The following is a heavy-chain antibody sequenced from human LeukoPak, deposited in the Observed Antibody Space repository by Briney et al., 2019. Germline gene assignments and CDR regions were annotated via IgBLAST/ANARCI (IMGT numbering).Heavy chain of an antibody. Sequence: GGSLRLSCAASGFTFSSYWMSWVRQAPGKGLERVANIKQDGSEKYYVDSVKGRFTISRDNAKNSLYLQMNTLRVEDTAIYYCVRVALYYYDSESYYFFEHWGQGTPVTASS. V-gene: IGHV3-7*01. D-gene: IGHD3-10*01. J-gene: IGHJ4*02. CDR2: IKQDGSEK. CDR3: VRVALYYYDSESYYFFEH. CDR1: GFTFSSYW.